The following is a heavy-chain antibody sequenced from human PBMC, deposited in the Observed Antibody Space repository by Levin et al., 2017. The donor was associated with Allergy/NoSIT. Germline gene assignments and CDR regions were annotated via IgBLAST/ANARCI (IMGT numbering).Heavy chain of an antibody. CDR3: ARYYYHFNPLKFYYYMDV. J-gene: IGHJ6*03. D-gene: IGHD3-22*01. CDR2: IYYSGST. Sequence: ESLKISCTVSGGSISSSNYYWGWIRQPPGKGLEWIGSIYYSGSTYYNPSLKSRVTISVDTSKNQFSLKLSSVTAADTAVYYCARYYYHFNPLKFYYYMDVWGKGTTVTVSS. V-gene: IGHV4-39*01. CDR1: GGSISSSNYY.